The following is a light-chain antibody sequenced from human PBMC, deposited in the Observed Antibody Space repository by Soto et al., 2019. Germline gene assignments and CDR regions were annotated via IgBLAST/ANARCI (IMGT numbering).Light chain of an antibody. CDR2: GAT. Sequence: EIVLTQSPGTLSLSPGERATLSCRASQSVIGRQLAWYQHKPGQAPRLLIHGATTRATGIPARFSGSGSGTEFTLTISSLQSEDFAVYYCQQYNNWPRTFGQGTKVDI. V-gene: IGKV3-15*01. CDR1: QSVIGRQ. J-gene: IGKJ1*01. CDR3: QQYNNWPRT.